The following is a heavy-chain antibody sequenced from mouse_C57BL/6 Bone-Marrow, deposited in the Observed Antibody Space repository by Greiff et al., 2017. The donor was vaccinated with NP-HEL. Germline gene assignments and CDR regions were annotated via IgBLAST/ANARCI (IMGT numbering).Heavy chain of an antibody. CDR1: GYSITSGYY. CDR2: ISYDGSN. D-gene: IGHD2-4*01. V-gene: IGHV3-6*01. Sequence: EVQLVESGPGLVKPSQSLSLTCSVTGYSITSGYYWNWIRQFPGNKLEWMGYISYDGSNNYNPSLKNRISITRDTSKNQFFLKLNSVTTEDTATYYCASLYYDYDGGENYYAMDYWGQGTSVTVSS. J-gene: IGHJ4*01. CDR3: ASLYYDYDGGENYYAMDY.